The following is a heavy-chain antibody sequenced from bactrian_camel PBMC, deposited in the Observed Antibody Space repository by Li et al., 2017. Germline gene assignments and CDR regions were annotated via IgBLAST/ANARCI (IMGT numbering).Heavy chain of an antibody. CDR1: GHTYSSNC. CDR3: PSDMGLGWWQYNY. Sequence: HVQLVESGGGSVQPGGSLGLSCGASGHTYSSNCMGWFRQAPGKEREGVAFVYFGGGSTYYADSVKGRFTISRDNAKNTVYLQMNSLISEDTALYYCPSDMGLGWWQYNYWGQGTQVTVS. J-gene: IGHJ4*01. V-gene: IGHV3S54*01. D-gene: IGHD7*01. CDR2: VYFGGGST.